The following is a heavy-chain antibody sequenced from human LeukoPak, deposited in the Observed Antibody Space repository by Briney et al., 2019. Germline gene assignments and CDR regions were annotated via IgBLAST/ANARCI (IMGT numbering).Heavy chain of an antibody. CDR3: ARGNIAMDHAFDI. CDR2: LYYSGTT. J-gene: IGHJ3*02. D-gene: IGHD5-18*01. V-gene: IGHV4-39*07. Sequence: PSETLSLTCTVSGGSFSNSRIYWGWICQPPGKGLEWIESLYYSGTTYYNPSLKSRVTISVDTSENQFSLKLNSVTAADTAVFFCARGNIAMDHAFDIWGQGTMVTVSS. CDR1: GGSFSNSRIY.